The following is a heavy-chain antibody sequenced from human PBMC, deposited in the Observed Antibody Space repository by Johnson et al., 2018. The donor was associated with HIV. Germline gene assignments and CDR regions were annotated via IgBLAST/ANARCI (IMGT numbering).Heavy chain of an antibody. D-gene: IGHD6-6*01. J-gene: IGHJ3*02. CDR3: ASLAHRSSSLAFDI. Sequence: VQLVESGGGLIQPGGSLRLSCAASGFTFDDYAMHWVRQGPGKGLEWVSAISGSGGSTYYADSVKGRFTISRDNSNNTLYLQMNSLRAEDTAVYYCASLAHRSSSLAFDIWGQGTMVTVSS. CDR1: GFTFDDYA. CDR2: ISGSGGST. V-gene: IGHV3-23*04.